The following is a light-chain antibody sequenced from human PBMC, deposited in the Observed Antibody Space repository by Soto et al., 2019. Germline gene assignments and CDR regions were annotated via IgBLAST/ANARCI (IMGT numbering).Light chain of an antibody. CDR2: EVN. V-gene: IGLV2-8*01. CDR3: SSYAGSNTWV. J-gene: IGLJ3*02. Sequence: QSVLTQPPSASGSPGQSVTISCTGTSSDVGAYNYVSWYRQHPGKAPKLLIFEVNSRPSGVPDRFSGSKSGNTASLTVSGLQAEDESHYYYSSYAGSNTWVFGGGTKLTVL. CDR1: SSDVGAYNY.